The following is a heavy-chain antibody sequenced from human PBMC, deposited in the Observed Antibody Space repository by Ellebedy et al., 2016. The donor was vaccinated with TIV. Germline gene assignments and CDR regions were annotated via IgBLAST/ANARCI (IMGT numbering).Heavy chain of an antibody. Sequence: AASVKVSCKASGYTFTSYGISWVRQAPGQGLEWMGWISGYNGSTNYAQKFQGRVTMTTDTSTSPAYMELRRLRSDDTAVYYCARDDARVSYYDSFPFDYWGQGTLVTVSS. CDR2: ISGYNGST. CDR3: ARDDARVSYYDSFPFDY. V-gene: IGHV1-18*04. J-gene: IGHJ4*02. D-gene: IGHD3-22*01. CDR1: GYTFTSYG.